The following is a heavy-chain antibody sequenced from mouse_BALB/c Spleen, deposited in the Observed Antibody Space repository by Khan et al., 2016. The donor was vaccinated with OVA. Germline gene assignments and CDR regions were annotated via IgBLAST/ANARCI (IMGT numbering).Heavy chain of an antibody. CDR2: IYPGTNNT. Sequence: QVRLQQSGAELVRPGASVKLSCKTSGYIFTSYWIHWVKQRSGQGLQWIARIYPGTNNTYYNEKLKDKATLTADKSSSTAYMQLSSLKSEDSAVYVCAREEALYYFDYWGQGTTLTVSS. V-gene: IGHV1S132*01. J-gene: IGHJ2*01. D-gene: IGHD3-2*02. CDR1: GYIFTSYW. CDR3: AREEALYYFDY.